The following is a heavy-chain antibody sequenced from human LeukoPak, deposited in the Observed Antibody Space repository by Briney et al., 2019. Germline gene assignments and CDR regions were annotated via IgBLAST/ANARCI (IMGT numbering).Heavy chain of an antibody. J-gene: IGHJ4*02. CDR1: GYTFIDYN. V-gene: IGHV1-2*06. CDR2: INPNSGGT. D-gene: IGHD3-10*01. CDR3: ARDSWFGEYYFDY. Sequence: ASVKVSCKASGYTFIDYNMHWVRQAPGQGLEWMGRINPNSGGTNYAQKFQGRITMTRDTSVSTAYMELSRLRSDDAAVYYCARDSWFGEYYFDYWGQGTLVTVSS.